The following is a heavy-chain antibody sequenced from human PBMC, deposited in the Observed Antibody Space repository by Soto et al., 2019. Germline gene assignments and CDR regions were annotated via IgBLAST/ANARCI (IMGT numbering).Heavy chain of an antibody. CDR3: AKSVQYSSSWYPS. CDR2: ISSSGTST. J-gene: IGHJ4*02. Sequence: GALRLSCAASGFTFSNYAMSWVRQAPGKGLEWVSAISSSGTSTYYADSVKGRFTISRDNSKNTLYLQINSLRGEDTAVYYCAKSVQYSSSWYPSWGPGTLVTVSS. D-gene: IGHD6-13*01. V-gene: IGHV3-23*01. CDR1: GFTFSNYA.